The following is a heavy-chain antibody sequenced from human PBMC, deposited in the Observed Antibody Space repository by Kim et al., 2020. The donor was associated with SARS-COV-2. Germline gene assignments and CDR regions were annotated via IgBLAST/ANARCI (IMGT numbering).Heavy chain of an antibody. CDR3: ARDPSRKVPAAPMDV. V-gene: IGHV3-30*07. D-gene: IGHD2-2*01. J-gene: IGHJ6*03. Sequence: DSVKGRFTISRDNSKNTLYLQMNSLRAEDTAVYYCARDPSRKVPAAPMDVWGKGTTVTVSS.